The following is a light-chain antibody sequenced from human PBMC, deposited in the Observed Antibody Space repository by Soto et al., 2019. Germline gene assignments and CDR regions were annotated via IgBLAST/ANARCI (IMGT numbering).Light chain of an antibody. Sequence: EIVLTQSPGTLSLSPGERATLTCRASQSVTNYIAWYQQKPGQAPRLLMYSTSIRATGIPDRFSGSGSGTDFTLTISRLDPEDFAVYYCQHYDRAPMWTFGQGTKVDI. CDR2: STS. CDR1: QSVTNY. J-gene: IGKJ1*01. V-gene: IGKV3-20*01. CDR3: QHYDRAPMWT.